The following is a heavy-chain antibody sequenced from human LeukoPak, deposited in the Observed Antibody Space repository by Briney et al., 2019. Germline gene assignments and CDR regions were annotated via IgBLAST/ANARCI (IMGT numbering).Heavy chain of an antibody. D-gene: IGHD2-2*01. V-gene: IGHV3-23*01. CDR1: GFTFSSYA. CDR2: ISCGGGST. Sequence: QPGGSLRLSCAASGFTFSSYAMSWVRQAPGKGLEWVSGISCGGGSTYYADSVKGRFTISRDNSKNTLYLQMNSLRAEDTAVYYCATHPSLYCSSTSCYFDYWGQGTLVTVSS. CDR3: ATHPSLYCSSTSCYFDY. J-gene: IGHJ4*02.